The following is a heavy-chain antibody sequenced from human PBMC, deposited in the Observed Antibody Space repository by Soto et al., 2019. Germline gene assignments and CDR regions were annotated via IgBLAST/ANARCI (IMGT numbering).Heavy chain of an antibody. CDR3: AYYGGNSMELYFDY. CDR2: IYSGGST. V-gene: IGHV3-53*01. CDR1: GFTVSSNY. Sequence: PGGSLRLSCAASGFTVSSNYMSWVRQAPGKGLEWVSVIYSGGSTYYADAVKGRFTISRDNSKNTLYLQMNSLRAEDTAVYYCAYYGGNSMELYFDYWGQGTLVTVSS. J-gene: IGHJ4*02. D-gene: IGHD4-17*01.